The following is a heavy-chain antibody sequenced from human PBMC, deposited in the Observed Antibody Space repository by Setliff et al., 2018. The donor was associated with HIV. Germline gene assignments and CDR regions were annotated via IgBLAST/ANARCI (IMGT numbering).Heavy chain of an antibody. CDR3: ARGGVYYYDSSGWSMDY. Sequence: ASVKVSCKASGGTFSSYAISWVRQAPGQGLDWMGGIIPVFGTTNYAQKFQGRVTITADESTSTAYMELSSLRSEDTAVYYCARGGVYYYDSSGWSMDYWSQGTLVTVS. J-gene: IGHJ4*02. V-gene: IGHV1-69*13. CDR1: GGTFSSYA. CDR2: IIPVFGTT. D-gene: IGHD3-22*01.